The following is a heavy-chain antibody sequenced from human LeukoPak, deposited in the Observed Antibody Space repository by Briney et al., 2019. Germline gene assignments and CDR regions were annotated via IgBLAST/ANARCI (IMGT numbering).Heavy chain of an antibody. CDR2: MNPNNGDS. J-gene: IGHJ4*02. Sequence: ASVTVSCKPSVYTFTNYHINWVRQATGQGLEWMGCMNPNNGDSGYAQKFQGRVTITRDTSISTSYMELRSLRSDDTAVYFCARTTSFTASGYDYWGQGTLVTVSS. V-gene: IGHV1-8*03. D-gene: IGHD6-25*01. CDR1: VYTFTNYH. CDR3: ARTTSFTASGYDY.